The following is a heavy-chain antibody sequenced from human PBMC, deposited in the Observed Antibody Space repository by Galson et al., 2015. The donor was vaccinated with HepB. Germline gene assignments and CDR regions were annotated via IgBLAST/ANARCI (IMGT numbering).Heavy chain of an antibody. Sequence: SLRLSCAASGFTFSSYSMNWVRQAPGKGLEWVSYISSSSSTIYYADSVKGRFTISRDNAKNSLYLQMNSLRAEDTAVYYCARVPSPDYGGSPAEYFQHWGQGTLVTVSS. D-gene: IGHD4-23*01. CDR3: ARVPSPDYGGSPAEYFQH. J-gene: IGHJ1*01. CDR1: GFTFSSYS. CDR2: ISSSSSTI. V-gene: IGHV3-48*04.